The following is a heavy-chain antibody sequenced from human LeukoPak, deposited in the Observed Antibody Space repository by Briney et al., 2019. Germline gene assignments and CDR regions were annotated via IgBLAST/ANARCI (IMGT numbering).Heavy chain of an antibody. CDR2: IKQDGSEK. CDR1: GFTFSSYW. CDR3: ARGGRGGYNPFDY. D-gene: IGHD5-24*01. Sequence: GGSLRLSCAASGFTFSSYWMSWVRQAPGKGLEWVANIKQDGSEKYYVDSVKGRFTISRDNAKNSLYLQMNSLRAEDTAVYYCARGGRGGYNPFDYWGQGTLVTVSS. J-gene: IGHJ4*02. V-gene: IGHV3-7*01.